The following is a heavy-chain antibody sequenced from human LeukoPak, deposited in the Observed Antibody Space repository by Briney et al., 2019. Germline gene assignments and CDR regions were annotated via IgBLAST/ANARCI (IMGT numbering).Heavy chain of an antibody. Sequence: SETLSLTCTVSGGSISSYYWSWIRQPAGKGLEWIGRIYTSGSTNYNPSLKSRVTMSVDTSKNQFSLKLSSVTAADTAVYYCARDRGCSSTSCYHVRPYYYYYMDVWGKGTTVTVSS. CDR1: GGSISSYY. CDR3: ARDRGCSSTSCYHVRPYYYYYMDV. V-gene: IGHV4-4*07. CDR2: IYTSGST. J-gene: IGHJ6*03. D-gene: IGHD2-2*01.